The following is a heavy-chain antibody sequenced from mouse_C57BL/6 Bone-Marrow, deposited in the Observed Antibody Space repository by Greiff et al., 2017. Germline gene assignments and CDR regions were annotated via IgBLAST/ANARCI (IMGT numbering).Heavy chain of an antibody. D-gene: IGHD4-1*01. J-gene: IGHJ3*01. V-gene: IGHV14-4*01. CDR3: TTDWDWFAY. CDR1: GFNIKDDY. CDR2: IDPENGDT. Sequence: VQLQQSGAELVRPGASVKLSCTASGFNIKDDYRPWVKQRPEQGLEWIGWIDPENGDTEYASKFQGKATITADTSSNTAYLQLSSLTSEDTAVYYCTTDWDWFAYWGQGTLVTVSA.